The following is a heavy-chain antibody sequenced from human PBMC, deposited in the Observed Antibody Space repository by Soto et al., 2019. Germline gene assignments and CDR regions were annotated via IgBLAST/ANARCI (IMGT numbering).Heavy chain of an antibody. Sequence: PGGSLRLSCAASGFTFSSYSISWVRQAPGKGLEWVANIKQDGSEKYYVDSVKGRFTISRDNAKNSLYLQMNSLRAEDTAVYYCARVLSDCSSTSCPTGAFDIWGQGTMVTVSS. J-gene: IGHJ3*02. CDR2: IKQDGSEK. CDR3: ARVLSDCSSTSCPTGAFDI. V-gene: IGHV3-7*01. D-gene: IGHD2-2*01. CDR1: GFTFSSYS.